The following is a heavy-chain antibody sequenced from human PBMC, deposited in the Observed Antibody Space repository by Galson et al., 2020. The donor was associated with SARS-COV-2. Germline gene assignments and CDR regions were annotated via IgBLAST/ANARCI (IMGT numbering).Heavy chain of an antibody. CDR2: MFYSGTR. V-gene: IGHV4-39*01. Sequence: SETLSLTYTVSGGPINSRYYWGWIRQPPGKGPEWIGSMFYSGTRFSSPSLKSRLFMSVDTSKSQFSLKLTSVTAADTAVYYCARHGIFERDGFDIWGQGTVVTVSS. D-gene: IGHD3-3*02. J-gene: IGHJ3*02. CDR3: ARHGIFERDGFDI. CDR1: GGPINSRYY.